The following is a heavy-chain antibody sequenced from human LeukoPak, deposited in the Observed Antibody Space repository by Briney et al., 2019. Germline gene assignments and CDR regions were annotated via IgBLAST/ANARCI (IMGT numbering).Heavy chain of an antibody. CDR1: GFTVSSNY. J-gene: IGHJ4*02. CDR2: IQQGGSEK. D-gene: IGHD3-10*01. CDR3: ATEAYYHFDY. Sequence: GSLRLSCAASGFTVSSNYMSWVRQAPGKGLEWVAHIQQGGSEKYYVDSVKGRFTISRDNAQNSLYLQMNSLRAEGTALYYCATEAYYHFDYWGQGTLVTVSS. V-gene: IGHV3-7*01.